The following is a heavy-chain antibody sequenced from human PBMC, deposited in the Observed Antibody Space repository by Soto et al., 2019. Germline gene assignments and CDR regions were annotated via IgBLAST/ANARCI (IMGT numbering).Heavy chain of an antibody. CDR2: IYPGDPDT. Sequence: PGESLKISCKASGYIFTTHWIGWVRRMPGKGLEWLGVIYPGDPDTRYSPSFQGQVTISVDKSISTAYLQWSSLRATDTAMYYCARHAYDFWSGHPNPRYYYGMDVWGQGTLVTVSS. CDR1: GYIFTTHW. CDR3: ARHAYDFWSGHPNPRYYYGMDV. D-gene: IGHD3-3*01. J-gene: IGHJ6*02. V-gene: IGHV5-51*01.